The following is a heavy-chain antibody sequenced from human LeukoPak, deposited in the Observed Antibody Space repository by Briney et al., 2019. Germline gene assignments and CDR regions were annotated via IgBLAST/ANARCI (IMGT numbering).Heavy chain of an antibody. D-gene: IGHD3-22*01. CDR1: GGSISSYY. Sequence: SETLSLTCTVSGGSISSYYWSWIRQPPGKGLEWIGEINHSGSTNYNPSLKSRVTISVDTSKNQFSLKLSSVTAADTAVYYCARGYRMYYYDSSGYIRWGQGTLVTVSS. CDR3: ARGYRMYYYDSSGYIR. V-gene: IGHV4-34*01. J-gene: IGHJ4*02. CDR2: INHSGST.